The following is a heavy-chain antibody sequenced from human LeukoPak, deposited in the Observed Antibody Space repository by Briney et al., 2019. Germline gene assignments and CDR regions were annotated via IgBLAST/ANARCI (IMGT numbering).Heavy chain of an antibody. CDR1: GGTFSSYA. Sequence: SVKVSCKASGGTFSSYAISWVRQAPGQGLEWMGRIIPVLGIANYAQKFQGRVTITADKSTSTAYMELSSLRSEDTAVYYCARDDSSGYQDGYWGQGTLVTVSS. V-gene: IGHV1-69*04. CDR3: ARDDSSGYQDGY. D-gene: IGHD3-22*01. CDR2: IIPVLGIA. J-gene: IGHJ4*02.